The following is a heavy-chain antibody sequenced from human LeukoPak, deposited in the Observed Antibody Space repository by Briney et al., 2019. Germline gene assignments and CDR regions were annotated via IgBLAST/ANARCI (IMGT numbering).Heavy chain of an antibody. Sequence: SETLSLTCTVSGGSIRNYYWSWIRQPPGKGLEWIGYIYYSGSTNYNPSLKSRVTVSVDTSKNQFSLKLSSVSAADTAVYYCARRYCSSTSCPSYFDYWGQGTLVTVSS. CDR2: IYYSGST. CDR1: GGSIRNYY. D-gene: IGHD2-2*01. J-gene: IGHJ4*02. V-gene: IGHV4-59*08. CDR3: ARRYCSSTSCPSYFDY.